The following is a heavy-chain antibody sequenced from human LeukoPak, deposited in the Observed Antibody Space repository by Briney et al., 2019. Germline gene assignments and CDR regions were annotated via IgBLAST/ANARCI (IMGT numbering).Heavy chain of an antibody. CDR1: GGSISSYY. V-gene: IGHV4-59*12. CDR2: IYYSGST. J-gene: IGHJ4*02. D-gene: IGHD6-6*01. CDR3: ARLAVYSSSSGYDY. Sequence: SETLSLTCTVSGGSISSYYWSWIRQPPGKGLEWIGYIYYSGSTNYNPSFKSRVTISVDTSKNQFSLKLSSVTAADTAVYYCARLAVYSSSSGYDYWGQGTLVTVSS.